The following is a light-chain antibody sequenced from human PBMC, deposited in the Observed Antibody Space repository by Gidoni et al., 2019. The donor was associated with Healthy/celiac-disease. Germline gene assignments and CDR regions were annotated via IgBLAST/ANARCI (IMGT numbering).Light chain of an antibody. CDR3: QQYDNLQYT. CDR2: DAS. CDR1: QDISNY. Sequence: DIQMTQSPSCLSASVGDRVTITCQASQDISNYLNWYQQKPGKAPKLLIYDASNLETGVPSRFSGSGSGTDFTFTISSLQPEDIATYYCQQYDNLQYTFGQGTKLEIK. J-gene: IGKJ2*01. V-gene: IGKV1-33*01.